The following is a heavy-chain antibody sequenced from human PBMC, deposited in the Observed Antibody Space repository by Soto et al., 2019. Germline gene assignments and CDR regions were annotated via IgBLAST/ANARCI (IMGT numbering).Heavy chain of an antibody. J-gene: IGHJ4*02. CDR3: AKDRDDFDY. CDR1: GFAFSDYA. CDR2: IRGSAGTT. Sequence: EVQLLESGGGLVQPGGSLRLSCAASGFAFSDYAMNWVRQAPGKGLEWVSSIRGSAGTTYYADSVKGRFTISRDNSKNTLFLQMNSLRAEDTAVYYCAKDRDDFDYWGQGTLVTVSS. V-gene: IGHV3-23*01.